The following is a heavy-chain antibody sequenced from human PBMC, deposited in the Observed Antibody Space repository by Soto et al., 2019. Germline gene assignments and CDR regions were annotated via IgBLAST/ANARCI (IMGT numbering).Heavy chain of an antibody. Sequence: SVKVSCKASGGTFSSYAISWVRQAPGQGLEWMGGIIPIFGTANYAQKFQGRVTITADKSTSTAYMESSSLRSEDTAVYYCAREYSYGYPSQNYFDYWGQGTLVTVSS. CDR2: IIPIFGTA. J-gene: IGHJ4*02. CDR3: AREYSYGYPSQNYFDY. CDR1: GGTFSSYA. D-gene: IGHD5-18*01. V-gene: IGHV1-69*06.